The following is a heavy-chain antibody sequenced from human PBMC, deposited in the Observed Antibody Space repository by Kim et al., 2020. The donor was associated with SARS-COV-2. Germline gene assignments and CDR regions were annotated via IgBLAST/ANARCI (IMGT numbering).Heavy chain of an antibody. V-gene: IGHV1-24*01. Sequence: ASVKVSCKVSGYTLTELSMHWVRQAPGKGLEWMGGFDPEDGETIYAQKFQGRVTMTEDTSTDTAYMELGSLRSEDTAVYYCATSSGYSSGWYVYYYYGMDVWGQGTTVTVSS. J-gene: IGHJ6*02. CDR1: GYTLTELS. D-gene: IGHD6-19*01. CDR3: ATSSGYSSGWYVYYYYGMDV. CDR2: FDPEDGET.